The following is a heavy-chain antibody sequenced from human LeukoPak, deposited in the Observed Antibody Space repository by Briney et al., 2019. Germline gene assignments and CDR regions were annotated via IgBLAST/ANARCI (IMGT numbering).Heavy chain of an antibody. CDR2: IYYSGST. Sequence: SETLSLTCAVYGGSFSGYYWGWIRQPPGKGLEWIGSIYYSGSTYYNPSLKSRVTISVDTSKNQFSLKLSSVTAADTAVYYCARQSSQLDWFDPWGQGTLVTVSS. D-gene: IGHD1-1*01. CDR1: GGSFSGYY. V-gene: IGHV4-39*01. CDR3: ARQSSQLDWFDP. J-gene: IGHJ5*02.